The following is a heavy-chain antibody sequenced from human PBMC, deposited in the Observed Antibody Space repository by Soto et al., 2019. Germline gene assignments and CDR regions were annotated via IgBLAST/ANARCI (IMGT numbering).Heavy chain of an antibody. CDR2: ISYSGST. CDR1: GGSISSGGYY. Sequence: QVQLQGSGPGLVKPSQTLSLTCTVSGGSISSGGYYWSWIRQNPGKGLEWIGYISYSGSTYYNPSLKSRVTISVDTSKNQFSLKLSSVTAADTAVYYCARADLSAFDIWGQGTMVTVFS. CDR3: ARADLSAFDI. J-gene: IGHJ3*02. V-gene: IGHV4-31*03.